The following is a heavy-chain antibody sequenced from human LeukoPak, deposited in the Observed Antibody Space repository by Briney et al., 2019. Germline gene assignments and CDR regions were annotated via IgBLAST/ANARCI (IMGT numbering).Heavy chain of an antibody. Sequence: SETLSLTCTVSGGSISSYDWIWLRQPPGKGLEWIGYFYYTGSTKYNPSLKSRVTISVDTPKNQISLDLSSVTAADTAVYYCARHSRGYGSFDYWGQGTLVIVSS. CDR2: FYYTGST. CDR1: GGSISSYD. V-gene: IGHV4-59*08. D-gene: IGHD5-12*01. CDR3: ARHSRGYGSFDY. J-gene: IGHJ4*02.